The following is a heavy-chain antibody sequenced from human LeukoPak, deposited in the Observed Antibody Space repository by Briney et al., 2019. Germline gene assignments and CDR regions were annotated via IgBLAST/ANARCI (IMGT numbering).Heavy chain of an antibody. V-gene: IGHV3-21*01. Sequence: GGSLRLSCAASRFTFSSYSMNWVRQAPGRGLEWVSSITSSSTYIYYADSVKGRFTISRDNAKNSLYLQMSSLRAEDTAVYYCASEHIAGALWYFDYWGQGTLVTVSS. CDR1: RFTFSSYS. J-gene: IGHJ4*02. CDR2: ITSSSTYI. D-gene: IGHD6-13*01. CDR3: ASEHIAGALWYFDY.